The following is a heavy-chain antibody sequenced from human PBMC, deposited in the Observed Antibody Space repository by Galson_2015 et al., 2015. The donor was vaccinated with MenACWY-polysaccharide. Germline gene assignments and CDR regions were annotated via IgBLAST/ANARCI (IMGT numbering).Heavy chain of an antibody. CDR3: ARGRGRCSSTSCLPHSFDY. V-gene: IGHV1-69*13. CDR2: IIPIFGTA. Sequence: SVKVSCKASGGTFSSYAISWVRQAPGQGLEWMGGIIPIFGTANYAQKFQGRVTITADESTSTAYMELSSLRSEDTAVYYCARGRGRCSSTSCLPHSFDYWGQGTLVTVSS. D-gene: IGHD2-2*01. J-gene: IGHJ4*02. CDR1: GGTFSSYA.